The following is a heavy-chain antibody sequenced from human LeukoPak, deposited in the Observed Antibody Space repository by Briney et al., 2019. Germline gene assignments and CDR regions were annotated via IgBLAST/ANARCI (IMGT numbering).Heavy chain of an antibody. CDR1: GFTFSNAW. D-gene: IGHD3-10*01. Sequence: GGSLRLSCAASGFTFSNAWMSWVRQAPGKGLEWVGRIKSKTDGGTPDYAAPVKGRFTISRDDSKNTLYLQMNSLKTEDTAVYYCTTAGNYYGSGGTCWGQGTLVTVSS. J-gene: IGHJ4*02. V-gene: IGHV3-15*01. CDR2: IKSKTDGGTP. CDR3: TTAGNYYGSGGTC.